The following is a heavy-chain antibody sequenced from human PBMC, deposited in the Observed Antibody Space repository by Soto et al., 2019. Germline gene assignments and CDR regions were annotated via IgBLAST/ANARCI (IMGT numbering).Heavy chain of an antibody. J-gene: IGHJ2*01. V-gene: IGHV3-7*01. CDR2: IKRDGSQK. CDR1: GFTFSSYW. CDR3: GRVCWLLTERYLEL. D-gene: IGHD3-9*01. Sequence: EVQLVESGGGLVQPGGSLRLSCAASGFTFSSYWMSWVRQAPGKGLEWVANIKRDGSQKYYGDSVKGRFTISRDNAKNSQYLRLNSLRDADTAVYCCGRVCWLLTERYLELWGR.